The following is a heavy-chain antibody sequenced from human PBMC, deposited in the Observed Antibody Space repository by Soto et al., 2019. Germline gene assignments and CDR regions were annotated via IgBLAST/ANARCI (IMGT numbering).Heavy chain of an antibody. CDR3: AQGGSYGDYGIQS. V-gene: IGHV3-30*18. J-gene: IGHJ5*02. D-gene: IGHD4-17*01. CDR1: GFTFSSYG. Sequence: QVQLVESGGGVVQPGRSLRLSCAASGFTFSSYGMHWVRQAPGKGLEWVAVISYDGSNKYYADSVKGRCTLSRDNSKNPQYLQKNSLRAEDTAVYYWAQGGSYGDYGIQSWGPGTLVTVS. CDR2: ISYDGSNK.